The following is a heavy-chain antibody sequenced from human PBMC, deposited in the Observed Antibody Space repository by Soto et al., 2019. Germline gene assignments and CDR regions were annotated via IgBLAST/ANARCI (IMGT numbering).Heavy chain of an antibody. CDR1: GFDASVNF. Sequence: GGSLRLSCAASGFDASVNFMTWVRQAPGRGLEWVSTINNAGSTFYADSVKGRFAISGDNSKNTLYLQMNSLRVDDTAMYYCGRENYYYGMEVWGQETADTVSS. CDR2: INNAGST. CDR3: GRENYYYGMEV. V-gene: IGHV3-66*01. J-gene: IGHJ6*02.